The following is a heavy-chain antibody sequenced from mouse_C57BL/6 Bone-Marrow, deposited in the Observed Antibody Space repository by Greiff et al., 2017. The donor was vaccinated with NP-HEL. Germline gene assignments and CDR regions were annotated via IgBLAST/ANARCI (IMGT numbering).Heavy chain of an antibody. Sequence: EVQLQHSGAELVRPGASVKLSCTASGFNIKDDYMHWVKQRPEQGLEWIGWIDPEHGDTEYASKFQGKATITEDTSSNTAYLQLSRRTSEDTAVYYCTHYYGSSYPCYFDVWGTGTTVTVSS. D-gene: IGHD1-1*01. V-gene: IGHV14-4*01. CDR1: GFNIKDDY. J-gene: IGHJ1*03. CDR3: THYYGSSYPCYFDV. CDR2: IDPEHGDT.